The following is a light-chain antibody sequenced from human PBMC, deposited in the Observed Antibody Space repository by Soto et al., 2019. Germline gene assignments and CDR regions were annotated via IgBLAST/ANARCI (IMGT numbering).Light chain of an antibody. CDR1: QSVSSGF. Sequence: EIVLTQSPGTLSLSPGERATLSCRASQSVSSGFLAWYQQKPGQTPRLLIYGASTRATGIPDRFRCSWSGTNFTLTISRLEPEDFAVYYCQKYGSSPFTFGPGTKVDIK. CDR2: GAS. J-gene: IGKJ3*01. CDR3: QKYGSSPFT. V-gene: IGKV3-20*01.